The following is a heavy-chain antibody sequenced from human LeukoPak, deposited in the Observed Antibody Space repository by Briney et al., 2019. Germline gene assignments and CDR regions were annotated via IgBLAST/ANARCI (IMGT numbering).Heavy chain of an antibody. Sequence: SETLSLTCAVYGGSFSGYYWSWIRQPPGKGLEWIGEINHSGSTNYNPSLKSRVTISVDTSKNQFSLKLSSVTAAATAVYYCARGSSWYGMNYWGHGTLVTVSS. CDR2: INHSGST. J-gene: IGHJ4*01. V-gene: IGHV4-34*01. D-gene: IGHD6-13*01. CDR1: GGSFSGYY. CDR3: ARGSSWYGMNY.